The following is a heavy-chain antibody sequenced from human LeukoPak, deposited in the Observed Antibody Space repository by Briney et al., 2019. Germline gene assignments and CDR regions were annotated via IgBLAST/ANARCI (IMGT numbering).Heavy chain of an antibody. CDR2: ISSSSSYI. D-gene: IGHD1-26*01. CDR1: GFTFSSYS. Sequence: GGSLRLSCAASGFTFSSYSMNWVRQAPGKGLEWVSSISSSSSYIYYADSVKGRFTISRDNAKNSLYLQMNSLRAEDTAVYYCARDGIVGATKKLDYWGQGTLVTVSS. V-gene: IGHV3-21*01. J-gene: IGHJ4*02. CDR3: ARDGIVGATKKLDY.